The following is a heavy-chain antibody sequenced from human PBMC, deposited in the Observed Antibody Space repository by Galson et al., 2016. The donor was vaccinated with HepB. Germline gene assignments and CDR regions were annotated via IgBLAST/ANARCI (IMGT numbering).Heavy chain of an antibody. V-gene: IGHV3-74*01. D-gene: IGHD3-22*01. Sequence: SLRLSCAASGFTFSSWWMHRVRQAPGKGLVWVSYINPDGGTTRYADSVKGRFTISRDNAKNTLHLQMNSLTAEDTAVYYCGWDSSGPDYWGQGALVTVSS. CDR3: GWDSSGPDY. J-gene: IGHJ4*02. CDR2: INPDGGTT. CDR1: GFTFSSWW.